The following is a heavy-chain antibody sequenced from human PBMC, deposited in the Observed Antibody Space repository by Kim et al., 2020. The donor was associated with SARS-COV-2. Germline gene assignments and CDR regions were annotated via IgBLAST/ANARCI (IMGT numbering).Heavy chain of an antibody. CDR2: IYYSGST. D-gene: IGHD3-22*01. V-gene: IGHV4-39*07. CDR3: ARDRYYYDRGPLDHYYGMDV. Sequence: SETLSLTCTVSGGSISSSSYYWGWIRQPPGKGLEWIGSIYYSGSTYYNPSLKSRVTISVDTSKNQFSLKLSSVTAADTAVYYCARDRYYYDRGPLDHYYGMDVWSQGTTVTVSS. J-gene: IGHJ6*02. CDR1: GGSISSSSYY.